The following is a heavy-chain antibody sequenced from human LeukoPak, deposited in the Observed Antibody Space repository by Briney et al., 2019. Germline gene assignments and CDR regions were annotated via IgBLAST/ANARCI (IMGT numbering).Heavy chain of an antibody. CDR1: GFTFSDYY. CDR2: ISSSANTT. V-gene: IGHV3-11*04. Sequence: GGSLRLSCAASGFTFSDYYMSWIRQAPGKGLEWVSYISSSANTTHYTDSVKGRFTISRDNAKNALSLQMDSPRAEDTAVYYCAREGASGFDYWGRGTLVTVSS. CDR3: AREGASGFDY. J-gene: IGHJ4*02. D-gene: IGHD3-10*01.